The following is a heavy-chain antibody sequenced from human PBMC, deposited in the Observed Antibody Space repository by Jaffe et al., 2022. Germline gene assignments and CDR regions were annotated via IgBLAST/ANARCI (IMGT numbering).Heavy chain of an antibody. J-gene: IGHJ3*02. D-gene: IGHD3-10*01. CDR3: AKDLSDMVQGAEGAFDI. CDR1: GFTFDDYA. Sequence: EVQLVESGGGLVQPGRSLRLSCAASGFTFDDYAMHWVRQAPGKGLEWVSGISWNSGSIGYADSVKGRFTISRDNAKNSLYLQMNSLRAEDTALYYCAKDLSDMVQGAEGAFDIWGQGTMVTVSS. CDR2: ISWNSGSI. V-gene: IGHV3-9*01.